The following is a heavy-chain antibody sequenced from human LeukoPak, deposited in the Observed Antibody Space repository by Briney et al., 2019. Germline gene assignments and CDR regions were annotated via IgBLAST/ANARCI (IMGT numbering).Heavy chain of an antibody. CDR1: GVSINNYY. CDR2: VFNSGSA. D-gene: IGHD3-10*01. Sequence: SETLSLTCSVSGVSINNYYWSWIRQPPGKGLGWIGVVFNSGSANYNPSLKSRVTISVDISKSRFSLKLNSVTAADTAMYYCARQYYHRSGIFYVGAYDLWGQGTLVTVSS. CDR3: ARQYYHRSGIFYVGAYDL. V-gene: IGHV4-59*01. J-gene: IGHJ4*02.